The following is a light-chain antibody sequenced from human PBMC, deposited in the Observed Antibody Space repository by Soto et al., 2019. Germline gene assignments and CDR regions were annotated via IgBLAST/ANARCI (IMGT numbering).Light chain of an antibody. V-gene: IGLV2-18*02. J-gene: IGLJ1*01. Sequence: HSVLTQPPSVSGSPGQSVAISCTGTGSDVGTFNRVSWYQQSPGTAPKLMIYDVSDRPSGVPDRFSGSKSGNTASLTISGLQAEDEADYYCSSYTSSSTYVFGTGTKLTVL. CDR3: SSYTSSSTYV. CDR2: DVS. CDR1: GSDVGTFNR.